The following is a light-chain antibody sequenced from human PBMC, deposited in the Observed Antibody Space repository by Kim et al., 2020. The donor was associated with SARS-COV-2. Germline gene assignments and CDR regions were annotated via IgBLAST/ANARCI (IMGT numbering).Light chain of an antibody. CDR1: QSVGKSV. Sequence: PGKRATLACRASQSVGKSVAWYQQKPGQDPRLVICDASSRATGISDRFSGSGSGADFTITISRLEPEDFGVYYCQQYVTVPITFGGGTKLEI. V-gene: IGKV3-20*01. CDR3: QQYVTVPIT. J-gene: IGKJ4*01. CDR2: DAS.